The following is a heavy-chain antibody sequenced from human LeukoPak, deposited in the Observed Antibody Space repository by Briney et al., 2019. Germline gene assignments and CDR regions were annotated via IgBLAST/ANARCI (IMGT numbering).Heavy chain of an antibody. V-gene: IGHV3-33*01. D-gene: IGHD3-3*01. CDR1: GFTFGSYG. CDR2: MWYDGSEK. Sequence: GRSLRLSCAASGFTFGSYGMYWVRQAPGKGLEWVAVMWYDGSEKLYADSVKGRFTISRDDSKNTLYLQMNSLRTEDTAVYYCAREGSGYYGDFWGQGTLVTVSS. CDR3: AREGSGYYGDF. J-gene: IGHJ4*02.